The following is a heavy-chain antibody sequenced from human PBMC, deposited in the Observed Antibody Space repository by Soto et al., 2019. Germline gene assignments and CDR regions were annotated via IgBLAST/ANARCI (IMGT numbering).Heavy chain of an antibody. CDR3: ARLYYYDSSGYYYGLDY. D-gene: IGHD3-22*01. J-gene: IGHJ4*02. CDR2: IYYSGST. V-gene: IGHV4-61*01. Sequence: SETLSLTCTVSGGSVSSGSYYWSWIRQPPGKGLEWIGYIYYSGSTNYNPSLKSRVTISVDTSKNQFSLKLSSVTAADTAVYYCARLYYYDSSGYYYGLDYWGQGTLVTVSS. CDR1: GGSVSSGSYY.